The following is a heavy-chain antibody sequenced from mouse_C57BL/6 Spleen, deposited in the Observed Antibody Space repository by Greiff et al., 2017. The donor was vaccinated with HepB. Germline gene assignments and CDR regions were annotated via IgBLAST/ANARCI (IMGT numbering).Heavy chain of an antibody. D-gene: IGHD1-1*01. CDR1: GYTFTDYE. V-gene: IGHV1-15*01. J-gene: IGHJ2*01. CDR2: IDPETGGT. Sequence: VQLQQSGAELVRPGASVTLSCKASGYTFTDYEMHWVKQTPVHGLEWIGAIDPETGGTAYNQKFKGKAILTADKSSSTAYMELRSLTSEDSAVYYCTRSPLITTVVEFDYWGQGTTLTVSS. CDR3: TRSPLITTVVEFDY.